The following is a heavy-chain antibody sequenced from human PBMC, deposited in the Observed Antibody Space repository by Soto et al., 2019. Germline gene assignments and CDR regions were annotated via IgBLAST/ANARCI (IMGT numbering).Heavy chain of an antibody. CDR1: GYSFTSYW. CDR2: IYPGDSDT. Sequence: GESLKISCKGSGYSFTSYWIGWVRQTPGKGLEWMGIIYPGDSDTRYSPSFQGQVTISADKSISTAYLQWSSLKASDTAMYYCASDYYDSSGYPYDFDIWGQGTMVTVAS. V-gene: IGHV5-51*01. J-gene: IGHJ3*02. CDR3: ASDYYDSSGYPYDFDI. D-gene: IGHD3-22*01.